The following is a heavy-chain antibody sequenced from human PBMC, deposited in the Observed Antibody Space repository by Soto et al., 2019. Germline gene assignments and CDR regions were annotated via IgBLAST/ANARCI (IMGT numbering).Heavy chain of an antibody. V-gene: IGHV3-23*01. CDR2: ISGSGGST. Sequence: PGGSLRLSCAASGFTFSSYAMSWVRQAPGKGLEWVSAISGSGGSTYCADSVKGRFTISRDNSKNTLYLQMNSLRAEDTAVYYCAKDRSGVTNPPHYYYGMDVWGQGTTVTVSS. D-gene: IGHD4-17*01. J-gene: IGHJ6*02. CDR3: AKDRSGVTNPPHYYYGMDV. CDR1: GFTFSSYA.